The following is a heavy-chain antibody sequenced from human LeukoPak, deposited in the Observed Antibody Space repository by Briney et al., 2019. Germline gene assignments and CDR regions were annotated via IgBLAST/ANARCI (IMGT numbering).Heavy chain of an antibody. CDR2: INPSGSST. CDR1: GFTFTNYY. V-gene: IGHV1-46*01. J-gene: IGHJ4*02. Sequence: ASVKVSCKASGFTFTNYYMHWVRQAPGQGLEWMGLINPSGSSTNYAQKFRGRVTMTRDTSTTTVYMELSSLRSEDTAVYYCAREESGGYFDYGGQGTLVTVLS. CDR3: AREESGGYFDY. D-gene: IGHD2-8*02.